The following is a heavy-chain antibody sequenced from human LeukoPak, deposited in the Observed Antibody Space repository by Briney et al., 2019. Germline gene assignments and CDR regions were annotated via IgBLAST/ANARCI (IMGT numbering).Heavy chain of an antibody. J-gene: IGHJ4*02. V-gene: IGHV4-59*08. D-gene: IGHD7-27*01. CDR1: GGSVSSYY. CDR3: ARGWGYFDS. Sequence: SETLSLTCTVSGGSVSSYYLSWIRQPPGKGLEWIGYIYYGGSTNYSPSLKSRVTISVDTSKNQFSLKLSSVTAADTAVYYCARGWGYFDSWGQGTLVTVSS. CDR2: IYYGGST.